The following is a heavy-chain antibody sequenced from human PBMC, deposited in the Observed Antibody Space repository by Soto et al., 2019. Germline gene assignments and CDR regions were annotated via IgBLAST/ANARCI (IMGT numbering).Heavy chain of an antibody. Sequence: QVRLVQSGAEVKKPGASVKVSCTASGYTFISQYLNWVRQAPGQGLEWMGMINPSGGSTTYAQKFQGRGTMTRDTSTSTVYMERSSLRSEDTAVYYCAREATANGGAFDIWGQGTMVTVSS. D-gene: IGHD1-26*01. V-gene: IGHV1-46*01. CDR1: GYTFISQY. CDR2: INPSGGST. J-gene: IGHJ3*02. CDR3: AREATANGGAFDI.